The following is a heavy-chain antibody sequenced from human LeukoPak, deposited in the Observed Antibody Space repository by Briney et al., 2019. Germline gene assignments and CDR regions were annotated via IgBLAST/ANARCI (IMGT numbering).Heavy chain of an antibody. D-gene: IGHD1-1*01. Sequence: GGSLRLSCAASGFTFSDYSMNWVRQAPGKGLEWVSSISSSTSSIYYADSVKGRFTISRDNARNSLYLQMNSLRTEDTAVYYCARGGSGNWNAPFDYWGQGTLVTVSS. CDR1: GFTFSDYS. V-gene: IGHV3-21*01. CDR3: ARGGSGNWNAPFDY. J-gene: IGHJ4*02. CDR2: ISSSTSSI.